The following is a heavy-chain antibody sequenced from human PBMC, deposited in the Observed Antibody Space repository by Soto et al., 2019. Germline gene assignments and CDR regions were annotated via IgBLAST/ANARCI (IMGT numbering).Heavy chain of an antibody. CDR3: ARWYYDFWSGYRKFDY. CDR2: IYYSGST. D-gene: IGHD3-3*01. CDR1: GGSISSYY. V-gene: IGHV4-59*08. Sequence: PSETLSLTCTVSGGSISSYYWSWIRQPPGKGLEWIGYIYYSGSTNYNPSLKSRVTISVDTSKNQFSLKLSSVTAADTAVYYCARWYYDFWSGYRKFDYWGQGTLVTVSS. J-gene: IGHJ4*02.